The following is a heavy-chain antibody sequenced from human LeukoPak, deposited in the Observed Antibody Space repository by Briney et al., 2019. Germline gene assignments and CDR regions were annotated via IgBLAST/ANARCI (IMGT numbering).Heavy chain of an antibody. D-gene: IGHD5-12*01. CDR1: GFTFDDYA. CDR3: AKDSPYSGYDWYFDL. CDR2: ISWNSGSI. V-gene: IGHV3-9*01. J-gene: IGHJ2*01. Sequence: PGRSLRLSCAASGFTFDDYAMHWVRQAPGKGLEWVSGISWNSGSIGYADSVKGRFTISRDNAKNSLYLQMNSLRAEDTALYYCAKDSPYSGYDWYFDLWGRGTLVTVSS.